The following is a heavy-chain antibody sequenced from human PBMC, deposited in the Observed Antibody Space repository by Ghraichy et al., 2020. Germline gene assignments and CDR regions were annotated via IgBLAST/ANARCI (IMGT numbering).Heavy chain of an antibody. CDR1: GFTFSDHY. J-gene: IGHJ3*01. CDR3: ARVMVTYDAFDF. D-gene: IGHD2-21*02. CDR2: IRNKANSHST. Sequence: GGSLRLSCVASGFTFSDHYMDWVRQAPGKGLEWVGRIRNKANSHSTEYAASVKGRFTISRDDSENSLYLQMNSLKTEDTAAYYCARVMVTYDAFDFWGQGTMVTVSS. V-gene: IGHV3-72*01.